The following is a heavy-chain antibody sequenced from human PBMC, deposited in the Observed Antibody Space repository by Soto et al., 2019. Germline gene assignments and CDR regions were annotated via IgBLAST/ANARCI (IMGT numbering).Heavy chain of an antibody. D-gene: IGHD3-16*01. Sequence: SETLSLTCTVSGGSISSSNYYWGWIRQPPGKGLEWIGSIYYSGSTAYNSSLKSRVTMSVDTSKNQLSLRLSSVTAADTAVYYCASPTLGAFDIWGQGTMVTVS. V-gene: IGHV4-39*01. CDR1: GGSISSSNYY. CDR2: IYYSGST. CDR3: ASPTLGAFDI. J-gene: IGHJ3*02.